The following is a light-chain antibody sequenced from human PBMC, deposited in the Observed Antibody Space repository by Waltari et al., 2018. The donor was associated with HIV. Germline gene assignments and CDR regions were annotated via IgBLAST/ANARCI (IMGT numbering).Light chain of an antibody. CDR2: EAA. CDR1: QSISAK. J-gene: IGKJ2*01. Sequence: EIVMTQSPPTLSVSPGQRVTLSCRASQSISAKVAWYQQRPGQAPRLLIYEAATRPTGIPARFSGSGSGTEFTLTISSLQSEDFATYFCQQHDSGPRGITFGQGTMLEIK. V-gene: IGKV3-15*01. CDR3: QQHDSGPRGIT.